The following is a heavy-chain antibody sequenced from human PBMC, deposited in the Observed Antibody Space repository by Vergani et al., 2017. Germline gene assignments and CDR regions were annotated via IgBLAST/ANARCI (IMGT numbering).Heavy chain of an antibody. D-gene: IGHD4-23*01. Sequence: EVQLVESGGGLVKRGGSLRLSCAASGFTFSSYSMNWVRQAPGKGLEWVSSISSSSSYIHYSDSLKGRFTISRDNAKSSLYLQMNSLRAEDTGVYYCARDPAPSPTVVTFLLDVWGKGTTVTVSS. J-gene: IGHJ6*04. V-gene: IGHV3-21*01. CDR3: ARDPAPSPTVVTFLLDV. CDR1: GFTFSSYS. CDR2: ISSSSSYI.